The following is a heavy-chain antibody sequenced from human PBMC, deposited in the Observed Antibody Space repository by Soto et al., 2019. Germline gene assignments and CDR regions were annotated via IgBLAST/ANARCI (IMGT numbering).Heavy chain of an antibody. Sequence: TLPLTCTVSGGSISSGGYYWSWIRQHPGKGLEWIGYFYYSGSTFYNPSLKSRVTISVDTSKNQFSLKLSSVTAADTAAYYRARYSSGYVRYFDYWGQGTLVTVSS. J-gene: IGHJ4*02. V-gene: IGHV4-31*03. CDR3: ARYSSGYVRYFDY. CDR2: FYYSGST. CDR1: GGSISSGGYY. D-gene: IGHD3-22*01.